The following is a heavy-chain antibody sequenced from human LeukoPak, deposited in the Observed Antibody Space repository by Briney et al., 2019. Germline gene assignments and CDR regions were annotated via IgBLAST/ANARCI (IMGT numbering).Heavy chain of an antibody. CDR3: ARDTVIAAAGLILSAFDL. J-gene: IGHJ3*01. CDR1: GDSISSYY. V-gene: IGHV4-4*07. D-gene: IGHD6-13*01. Sequence: SETLSLTCTVSGDSISSYYWSWVRQPAGKGLEWIGHIYTSDSIDYNPSLKSRISMSIDTSKNQFSLKLASVTAADTAVYYCARDTVIAAAGLILSAFDLWGQGTLVTVSS. CDR2: IYTSDSI.